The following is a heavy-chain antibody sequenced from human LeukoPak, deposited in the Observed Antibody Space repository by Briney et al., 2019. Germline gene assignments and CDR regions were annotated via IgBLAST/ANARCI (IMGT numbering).Heavy chain of an antibody. CDR3: TRRARHTCKVYYMDV. CDR1: GFTFSGSA. J-gene: IGHJ6*03. Sequence: GGSLRLSCAASGFTFSGSAMHWVRRASGKGLEWVGRIRSKANSYATAYAASVKGRFTISRDDSKNTAYLQMNSLKTEDTAVYYCTRRARHTCKVYYMDVWGKGTTVTVSS. V-gene: IGHV3-73*01. CDR2: IRSKANSYAT. D-gene: IGHD1-1*01.